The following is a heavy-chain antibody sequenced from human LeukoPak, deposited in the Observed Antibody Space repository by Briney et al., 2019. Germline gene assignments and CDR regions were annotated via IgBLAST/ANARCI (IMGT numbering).Heavy chain of an antibody. Sequence: GGSLRLSCAASGFTFNIYAMSWVRQAPGKGLEWVSAISGRGGSTYYADSVKGRFIISRDNCKNTLFLQMNSLRAEDTAVYYCAKDAVYDDSSGYFDYWGQGTLVTVSS. CDR1: GFTFNIYA. CDR2: ISGRGGST. V-gene: IGHV3-23*01. D-gene: IGHD3-22*01. CDR3: AKDAVYDDSSGYFDY. J-gene: IGHJ4*02.